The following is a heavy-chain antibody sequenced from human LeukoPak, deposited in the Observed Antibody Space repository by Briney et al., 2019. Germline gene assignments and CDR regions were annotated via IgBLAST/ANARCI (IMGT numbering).Heavy chain of an antibody. CDR1: GGSFSGYY. CDR3: ARVVGVVIRYYYYYYMDV. J-gene: IGHJ6*03. V-gene: IGHV4-34*01. Sequence: SETLSLTCAVYGGSFSGYYWSWIRQPPGKGLEWIGEINHSGSTNYNPSLKSRVTISVDTSKNQFSLKLSSVTAADTAVYYCARVVGVVIRYYYYYYMDVWGKGTTVTVSS. CDR2: INHSGST. D-gene: IGHD3-3*01.